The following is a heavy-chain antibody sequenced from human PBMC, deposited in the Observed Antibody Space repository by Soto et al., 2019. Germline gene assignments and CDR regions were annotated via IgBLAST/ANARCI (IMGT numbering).Heavy chain of an antibody. CDR2: INHSGRV. V-gene: IGHV4-34*08. Sequence: ASETLSLTCAVYGGTCSGHSWTWIRQSPGKGLEWIGDINHSGRVNYSPSLKSRVTISLDTSKNQFSLTLSDVTAADTAMYYCSTRAYDTNGYYRFDPWGQGTLVTVSS. CDR3: STRAYDTNGYYRFDP. J-gene: IGHJ5*01. D-gene: IGHD3-22*01. CDR1: GGTCSGHS.